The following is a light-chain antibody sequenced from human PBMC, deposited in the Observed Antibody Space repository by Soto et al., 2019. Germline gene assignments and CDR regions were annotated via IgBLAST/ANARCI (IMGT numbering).Light chain of an antibody. J-gene: IGLJ1*01. Sequence: QSVLTQPASVSGSPGQSITISCTGTSSDVGSYNLVSWYQQHPGKAPKLMIYEGSKRPSGVSNRFSGSKSGNTASLTISGLQAEDEADYYFCSYAGSSGVFGTGTKVTVL. CDR2: EGS. CDR1: SSDVGSYNL. CDR3: CSYAGSSGV. V-gene: IGLV2-23*01.